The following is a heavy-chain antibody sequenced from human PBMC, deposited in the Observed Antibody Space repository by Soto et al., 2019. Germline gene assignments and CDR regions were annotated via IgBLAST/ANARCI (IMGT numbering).Heavy chain of an antibody. D-gene: IGHD6-19*01. CDR1: GFTFSDYA. J-gene: IGHJ4*02. CDR3: AKGGRQWLVTSDFNY. Sequence: VQLVESGGGVVQPGRSLRLSCAASGFTFSDYAMHWVRQAPGKGLEWVAVVSHDGRNTHYADSVKGRFTISRDSSKNTVPLEITSLIAEDTAVYYCAKGGRQWLVTSDFNYWGQGALVTVSS. CDR2: VSHDGRNT. V-gene: IGHV3-30*18.